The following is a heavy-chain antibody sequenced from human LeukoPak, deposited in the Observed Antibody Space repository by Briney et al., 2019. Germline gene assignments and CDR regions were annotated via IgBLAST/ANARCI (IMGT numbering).Heavy chain of an antibody. CDR3: ARDLHPRLTGYFDQ. CDR1: GGTFSSYA. Sequence: VASVKVSCKASGGTFSSYAISWVRQAPGQGLEWMGGIIPIFGTANYAQKFQGRVTITADESTSTAYMELSSLSSEDTAVYYCARDLHPRLTGYFDQWGQGTVVTVSS. V-gene: IGHV1-69*13. CDR2: IIPIFGTA. D-gene: IGHD3-16*01. J-gene: IGHJ4*02.